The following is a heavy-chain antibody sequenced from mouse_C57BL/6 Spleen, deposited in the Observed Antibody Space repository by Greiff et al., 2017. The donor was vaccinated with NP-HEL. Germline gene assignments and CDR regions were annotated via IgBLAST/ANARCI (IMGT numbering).Heavy chain of an antibody. Sequence: EVQLQQSGPGLAKPSQTLSLTCSVTGYSFTSDYWNWIRKFPGNKLEYMGYISYSGSTYYNPSLISRISIIRDTSKNQYYLQLNSVTTEDTAAYYCARARFITTVVYWYFDVWGTGTTVTVSS. CDR1: GYSFTSDY. V-gene: IGHV3-8*01. CDR2: ISYSGST. J-gene: IGHJ1*03. D-gene: IGHD1-1*01. CDR3: ARARFITTVVYWYFDV.